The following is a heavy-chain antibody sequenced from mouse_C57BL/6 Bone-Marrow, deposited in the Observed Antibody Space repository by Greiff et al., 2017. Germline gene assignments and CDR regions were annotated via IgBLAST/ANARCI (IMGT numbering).Heavy chain of an antibody. D-gene: IGHD4-1*01. Sequence: VQLQQSGSELRSPGSSVKLSCKDFDSEVFPIAHMSWVRQKPGHGFEWIGGILPSIGRTIYGEKFEDTATLDADTLSNTAYLELNSLTSEDSAVSYCARGVTGTDAMDYWGQGTSVTVSA. V-gene: IGHV15-2*01. CDR1: DSEVFPIAH. CDR2: ILPSIGRT. CDR3: ARGVTGTDAMDY. J-gene: IGHJ4*01.